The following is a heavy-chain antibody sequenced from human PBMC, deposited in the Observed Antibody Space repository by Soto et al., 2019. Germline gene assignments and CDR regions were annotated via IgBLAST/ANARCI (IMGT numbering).Heavy chain of an antibody. CDR1: GFTFSSYS. Sequence: GGSLRLSCAASGFTFSSYSMNWVRQAPGKGLEWVSSISSSSSYIYYADSVKGRFTISRDNAKNSLYLQMNSLRAEDTAVYYCARVTPDLMVRGVDYYYYYMDVWGKGTTVTVSS. V-gene: IGHV3-21*01. CDR3: ARVTPDLMVRGVDYYYYYMDV. D-gene: IGHD3-10*01. CDR2: ISSSSSYI. J-gene: IGHJ6*03.